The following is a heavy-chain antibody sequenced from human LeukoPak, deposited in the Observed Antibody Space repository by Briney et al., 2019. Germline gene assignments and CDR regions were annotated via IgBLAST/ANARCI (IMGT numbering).Heavy chain of an antibody. CDR3: ARGRYIDSARGKNIYSGSYNVFDH. D-gene: IGHD3-10*01. Sequence: SQTLSPTCTVSDGSLSSVTYEWGWLRHTPKKGLDWIGCFFYTESTYCSPCLETRVTLSVDPSEHQLSRKLRSVTAADTALYYCARGRYIDSARGKNIYSGSYNVFDHWGQGTLVTVSS. CDR2: FFYTEST. V-gene: IGHV4-39*07. J-gene: IGHJ4*02. CDR1: DGSLSSVTYE.